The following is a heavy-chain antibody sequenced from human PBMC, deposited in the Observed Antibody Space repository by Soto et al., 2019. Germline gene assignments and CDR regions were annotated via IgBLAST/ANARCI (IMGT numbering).Heavy chain of an antibody. J-gene: IGHJ5*02. CDR1: GGSISSGDYY. D-gene: IGHD6-6*01. V-gene: IGHV4-30-4*01. CDR2: IYYSGNT. CDR3: AIGRESSSSCGDWPDP. Sequence: SETLSLTCTVSGGSISSGDYYWTWIRQLPGKGLEWIGYIYYSGNTHYNPSLKSRVTLSIDTSKNQFSLKLNSVTAADTAVYYCAIGRESSSSCGDWPDPWGQGTLVTVSS.